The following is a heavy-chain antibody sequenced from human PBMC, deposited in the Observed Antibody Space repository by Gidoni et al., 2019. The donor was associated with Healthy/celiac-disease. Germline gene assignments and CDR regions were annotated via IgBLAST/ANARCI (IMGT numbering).Heavy chain of an antibody. CDR1: GGSISSYY. CDR2: IYYSGST. CDR3: AGYSGYDGLKWFDP. V-gene: IGHV4-59*08. J-gene: IGHJ5*02. D-gene: IGHD5-12*01. Sequence: QVQLQESGPGLVKPSETLSLTCTVSGGSISSYYWSWIRQPPGKGLEWIGYIYYSGSTNYNPSLKSRVTISVDTSKNQFSLKLSSVTAADTAVYYCAGYSGYDGLKWFDPWGQGTLVTVSS.